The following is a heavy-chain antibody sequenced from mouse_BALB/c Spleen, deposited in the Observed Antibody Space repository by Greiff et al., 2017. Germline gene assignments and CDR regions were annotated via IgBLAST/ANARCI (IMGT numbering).Heavy chain of an antibody. CDR2: INPYNDGT. V-gene: IGHV1-14*01. D-gene: IGHD2-3*01. Sequence: EVQLQESGPELVKPGASVKMSCKASGYTFTSYVMHWVKQKPGQGLEWIGYINPYNDGTKYNEKFKGKATLTSDKSSSTAYMELSSLTSEDSAVYYCARDGDGYPFAYWGQGTLVTVSA. J-gene: IGHJ3*01. CDR3: ARDGDGYPFAY. CDR1: GYTFTSYV.